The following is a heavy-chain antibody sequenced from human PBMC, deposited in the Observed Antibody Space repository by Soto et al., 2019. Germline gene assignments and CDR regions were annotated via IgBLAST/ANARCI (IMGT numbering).Heavy chain of an antibody. Sequence: GESLKISCKGSGYSFTRYWIGWVRQMPGKGLEWMGIIYPGDSDTRYSPSFQGQVTISADKSISTAYLQWSSLKASDTAMYYCARGLLLWFGDPYYFDYWGQGTLVTASS. CDR2: IYPGDSDT. J-gene: IGHJ4*02. CDR1: GYSFTRYW. V-gene: IGHV5-51*01. CDR3: ARGLLLWFGDPYYFDY. D-gene: IGHD3-10*01.